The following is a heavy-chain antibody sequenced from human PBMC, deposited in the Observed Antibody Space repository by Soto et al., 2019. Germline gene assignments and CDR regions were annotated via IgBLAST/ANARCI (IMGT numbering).Heavy chain of an antibody. Sequence: QLVESGGGLFQAGGSTRLSCLASGFTVSRYDMAWVRQAPGKGLEWASIIQTGGATYYTDSAQGRFTISRDNSRNTLYLQMSSLRVEDTGVYSCVRVLYDSGVVDFWGQGSPITFS. CDR2: IQTGGAT. CDR1: GFTVSRYD. D-gene: IGHD5-12*01. CDR3: VRVLYDSGVVDF. V-gene: IGHV3-53*01. J-gene: IGHJ4*02.